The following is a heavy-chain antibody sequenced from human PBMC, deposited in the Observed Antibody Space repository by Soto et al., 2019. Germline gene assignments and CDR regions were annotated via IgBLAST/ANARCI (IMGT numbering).Heavy chain of an antibody. J-gene: IGHJ6*02. CDR3: ARSYGYTDYYYSLDV. V-gene: IGHV6-1*01. Sequence: SQTLSLTCVISGDSVSSDSTAWNWIRQSPSRGLEWLGRTYYRSKWYTDYAVSVKSRITINPDTSKNQFSLQLNSVTPEDTAVYYCARSYGYTDYYYSLDVWGQGTTVTVSS. CDR2: TYYRSKWYT. D-gene: IGHD5-18*01. CDR1: GDSVSSDSTA.